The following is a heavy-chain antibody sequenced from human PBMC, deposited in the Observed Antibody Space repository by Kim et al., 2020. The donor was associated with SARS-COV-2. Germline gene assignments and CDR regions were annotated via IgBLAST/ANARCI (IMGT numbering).Heavy chain of an antibody. CDR3: ARLGDGSSGYYVAFDI. J-gene: IGHJ3*02. CDR2: IYYSGST. V-gene: IGHV4-59*08. CDR1: GGSISSYY. D-gene: IGHD3-22*01. Sequence: SETLSLTCTVSGGSISSYYWSWIRQPPGKGLEWIGYIYYSGSTNYNPSLKSRVTISVDTSKNQFSLKLSSVTAADTAVYYCARLGDGSSGYYVAFDIWGQGTMVTISS.